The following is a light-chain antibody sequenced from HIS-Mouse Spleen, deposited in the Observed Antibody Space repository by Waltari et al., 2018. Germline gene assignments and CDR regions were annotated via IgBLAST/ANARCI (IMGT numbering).Light chain of an antibody. J-gene: IGLJ1*01. CDR1: SSDVGGYHY. Sequence: QSALTQPASVSGSPGQSITISCTGTSSDVGGYHYVSWYQQHPGKAPKLMIYEVSKRPSGVSNRFSGSKSGNTASLTISGLQAEDEADYYCSSYTSSSTFFGTGTKVTVL. V-gene: IGLV2-14*01. CDR3: SSYTSSSTF. CDR2: EVS.